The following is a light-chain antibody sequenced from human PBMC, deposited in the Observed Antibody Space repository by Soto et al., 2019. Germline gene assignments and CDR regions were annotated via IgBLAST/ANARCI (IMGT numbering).Light chain of an antibody. CDR3: QSYDSSLSVV. V-gene: IGLV1-40*01. J-gene: IGLJ2*01. CDR2: ANS. Sequence: SVLTQPPSVSGAPGQRVTISCTGSSSNIGARYDVHWYQQFPGRAPKLLIFANSNRPSGVPDRFSASKSGTSASLAITGLQADDEADYYCQSYDSSLSVVFGGGTKLTVL. CDR1: SSNIGARYD.